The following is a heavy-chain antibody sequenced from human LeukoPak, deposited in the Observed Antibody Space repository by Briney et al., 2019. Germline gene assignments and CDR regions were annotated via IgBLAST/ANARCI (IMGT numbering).Heavy chain of an antibody. CDR1: GYTFTSYG. J-gene: IGHJ5*02. D-gene: IGHD3-3*01. CDR3: ARTAHYDFWSGYFFSGYWFDP. CDR2: ISAYNGNT. V-gene: IGHV1-18*01. Sequence: ASVKVSCEASGYTFTSYGISWVRQAPGQGLEWMGWISAYNGNTNYAQKLQGRVTMTTDTSTSTAYMELRSLRSDDTAVYYCARTAHYDFWSGYFFSGYWFDPWGQGTLVTVSS.